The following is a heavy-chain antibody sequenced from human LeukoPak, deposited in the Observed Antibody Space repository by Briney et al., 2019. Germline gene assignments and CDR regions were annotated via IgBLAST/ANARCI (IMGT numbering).Heavy chain of an antibody. D-gene: IGHD3-10*01. CDR2: ISGSGGST. V-gene: IGHV3-23*01. CDR3: AKDLLWFGELLPEYFDY. J-gene: IGHJ4*02. Sequence: GGSLRLSCAASGFTFSSYAMSWVRQAPGKGLEWVSAISGSGGSTYYADSVKGRFTISGDNSKNTLYLQMNSLRAEDTAVYYRAKDLLWFGELLPEYFDYWGQGTLVTVSS. CDR1: GFTFSSYA.